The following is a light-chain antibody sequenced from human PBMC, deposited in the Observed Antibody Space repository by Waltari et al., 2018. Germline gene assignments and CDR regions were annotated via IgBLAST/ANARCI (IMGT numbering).Light chain of an antibody. Sequence: VLTQSPLSLSVTPGEPASIPCRSSQSLLQIYGPNFLYWYLQRPGQSPQLLIYLGSDRASGVPDRFSGSGSGTDYTLKINRVGAEDVGIYYCMQGQQSPTFGQGTRLEIK. V-gene: IGKV2-28*01. CDR3: MQGQQSPT. CDR2: LGS. CDR1: QSLLQIYGPNF. J-gene: IGKJ5*01.